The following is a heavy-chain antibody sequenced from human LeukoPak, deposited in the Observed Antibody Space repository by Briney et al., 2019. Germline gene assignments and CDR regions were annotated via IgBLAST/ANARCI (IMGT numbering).Heavy chain of an antibody. CDR2: IHYSGST. V-gene: IGHV4-59*01. CDR1: GGSITNYY. D-gene: IGHD3-22*01. J-gene: IGHJ4*02. Sequence: SETLSLTCTVSGGSITNYYWTWIRQPPGKGLEWIGYIHYSGSTNYNPSLKSRVTISVDTSKNQFSLKLSSVTAADTAVYYCARGNYDSSGYYFGYWGQGTLVTVSS. CDR3: ARGNYDSSGYYFGY.